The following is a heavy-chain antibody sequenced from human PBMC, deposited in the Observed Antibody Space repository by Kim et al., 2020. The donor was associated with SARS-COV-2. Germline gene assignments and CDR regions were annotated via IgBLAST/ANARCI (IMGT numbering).Heavy chain of an antibody. J-gene: IGHJ6*02. Sequence: SETLSLTCTVSGGSISSSSYYWGWIRQPPGKGLEWIGSIYYSGSTYYNPSLKSRVTISVDTSKNQFSLKLSSVTAADTAVYYCARLYSSSTIQSPTPQTKDYYYGMDVWGQGTTVTVSS. CDR1: GGSISSSSYY. CDR3: ARLYSSSTIQSPTPQTKDYYYGMDV. CDR2: IYYSGST. D-gene: IGHD6-6*01. V-gene: IGHV4-39*01.